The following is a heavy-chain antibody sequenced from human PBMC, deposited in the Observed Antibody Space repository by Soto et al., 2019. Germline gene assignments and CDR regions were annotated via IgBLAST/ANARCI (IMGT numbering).Heavy chain of an antibody. CDR3: ARGSNSYYYDSSGYCPYFDY. Sequence: PSETLSLTCAVYGGSFSGYYWSWIRQPPGKGLEWIGEINHSGSTNYNPSLKSRVTISVDTSKNQFSLKLSSVTAADTAVYYCARGSNSYYYDSSGYCPYFDYWGQGTLVTVSS. CDR1: GGSFSGYY. D-gene: IGHD3-22*01. J-gene: IGHJ4*02. V-gene: IGHV4-34*01. CDR2: INHSGST.